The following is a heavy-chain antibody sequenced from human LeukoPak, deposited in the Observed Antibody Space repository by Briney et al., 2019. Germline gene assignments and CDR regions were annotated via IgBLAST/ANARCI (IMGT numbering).Heavy chain of an antibody. V-gene: IGHV4-34*01. CDR2: INHSGST. CDR3: ASGFWFGEPTDY. CDR1: GGSFSGYY. D-gene: IGHD3-10*01. J-gene: IGHJ4*02. Sequence: PSETLSLTCAVYGGSFSGYYWGWIRQPPGKGLEWIGEINHSGSTNYNPSLKSRVTISVDTSKNQFSLKLSSVTAADTAVYYCASGFWFGEPTDYWGQGTLVTVSS.